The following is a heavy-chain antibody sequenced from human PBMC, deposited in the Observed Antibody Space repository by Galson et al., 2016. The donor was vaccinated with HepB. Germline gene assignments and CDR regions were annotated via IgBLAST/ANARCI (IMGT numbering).Heavy chain of an antibody. CDR1: GDSVSNDHSA. D-gene: IGHD6-13*01. V-gene: IGHV6-1*01. CDR2: TYYRSEWYH. Sequence: CAISGDSVSNDHSAWHWIRQSASRGLEWLGRTYYRSEWYHDYAESVQGRIAIIPDTSTNQLSLQLNTVTPEDTALYYCASAKAAVTAFYLWGQGTIVTVSS. CDR3: ASAKAAVTAFYL. J-gene: IGHJ3*01.